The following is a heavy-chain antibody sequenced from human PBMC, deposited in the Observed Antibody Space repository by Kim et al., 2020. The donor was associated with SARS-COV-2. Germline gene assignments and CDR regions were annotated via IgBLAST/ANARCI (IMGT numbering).Heavy chain of an antibody. CDR3: AREASSSRAFDY. Sequence: SETLSLTCTVSGDSMRNFYWNWIRQPPGKGLEWIGFIYYTGSTNFNPSLKSRVTMSVDTSNNQFSLRLRSVTAADTAVYYCAREASSSRAFDYWGQGTLVNVSS. D-gene: IGHD2-2*01. J-gene: IGHJ4*02. CDR2: IYYTGST. CDR1: GDSMRNFY. V-gene: IGHV4-59*13.